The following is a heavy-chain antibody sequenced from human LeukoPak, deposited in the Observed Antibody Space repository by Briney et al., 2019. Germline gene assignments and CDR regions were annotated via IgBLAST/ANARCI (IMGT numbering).Heavy chain of an antibody. D-gene: IGHD3-10*01. CDR2: IYYSGST. CDR3: ARGGGSGEYYFDY. J-gene: IGHJ4*02. V-gene: IGHV4-59*01. CDR1: GGSISSYY. Sequence: SETLSLTCTVSGGSISSYYWSWIRQPPGKGLEWIGYIYYSGSTNYNPYLMSRVTISVDTSKNQFSLKLSSVTAADTAVYYCARGGGSGEYYFDYWGQGTLVTVSS.